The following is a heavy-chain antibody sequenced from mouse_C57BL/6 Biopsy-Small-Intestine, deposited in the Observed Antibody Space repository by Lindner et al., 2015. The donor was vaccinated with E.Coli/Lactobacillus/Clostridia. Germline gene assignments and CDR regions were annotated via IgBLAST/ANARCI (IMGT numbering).Heavy chain of an antibody. CDR2: ISSGSTI. Sequence: VQLQESGGGLVKPGGSLKLSCAASGFTFSDYGMHWVRQAPEKGLEWVAYISSGSTIYYADTVKGRFTISRDNAKNTLFLQMTSLRSEDTAMYYCARPYYYAMDYWGQGTSVTVSS. V-gene: IGHV5-17*01. CDR3: ARPYYYAMDY. CDR1: GFTFSDYG. J-gene: IGHJ4*01.